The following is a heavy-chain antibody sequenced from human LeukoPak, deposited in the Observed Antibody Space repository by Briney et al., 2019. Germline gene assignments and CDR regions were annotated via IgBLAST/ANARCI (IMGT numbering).Heavy chain of an antibody. Sequence: GGSLRLSCAAAGFPFSSYWMGWVRQAPGKGLEWVADIKQDGSEKYYVDSVKGRFTISRDNAKNSLYLQMNSLRAEDTAVYYCARWKTIVFWGQGTMVTVSS. V-gene: IGHV3-7*01. J-gene: IGHJ3*01. D-gene: IGHD3-16*02. CDR3: ARWKTIVF. CDR2: IKQDGSEK. CDR1: GFPFSSYW.